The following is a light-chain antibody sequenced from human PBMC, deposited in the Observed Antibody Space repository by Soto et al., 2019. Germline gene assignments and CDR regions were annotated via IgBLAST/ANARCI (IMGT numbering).Light chain of an antibody. CDR3: CSYAGTRV. J-gene: IGLJ2*01. CDR2: EGS. V-gene: IGLV2-23*01. CDR1: SSDVGTYNL. Sequence: QSVLTQPASVSGSPGQSITISCTVTSSDVGTYNLVSWYQQHPGKAPKLMIYEGSKRPSGVSNRFSGSKSGNTASLTISGLQAEDEADYYCCSYAGTRVFGGGTQLTVL.